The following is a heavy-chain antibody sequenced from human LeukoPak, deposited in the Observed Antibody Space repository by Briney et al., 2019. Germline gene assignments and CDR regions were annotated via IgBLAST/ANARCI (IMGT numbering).Heavy chain of an antibody. CDR2: INHSGST. Sequence: KPSETLSLTCAVYGGSFSGYYWSWIRQPPGKGLEWIGEINHSGSTNYNPSLKSRVTISVDTSKNQFSLKLSSVTAADTAVYYCARHGGGALYWYFDLWGRGTLVTVSS. D-gene: IGHD3-16*01. CDR3: ARHGGGALYWYFDL. V-gene: IGHV4-34*01. J-gene: IGHJ2*01. CDR1: GGSFSGYY.